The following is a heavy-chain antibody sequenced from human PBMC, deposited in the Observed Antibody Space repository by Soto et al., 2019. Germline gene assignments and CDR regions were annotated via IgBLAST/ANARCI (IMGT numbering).Heavy chain of an antibody. Sequence: EMQLLESGGGLVQPGGSLRLSCAASGFTFSSYAMVWVRQAPGKGLEWVSTITANSGSTAYGDSVKGRFTISRDNSKNTLYLQMNSLRAEDTAVYYCAKRFPHHWGQGTLVTVSS. CDR3: AKRFPHH. CDR1: GFTFSSYA. D-gene: IGHD3-10*01. V-gene: IGHV3-23*01. J-gene: IGHJ5*02. CDR2: ITANSGST.